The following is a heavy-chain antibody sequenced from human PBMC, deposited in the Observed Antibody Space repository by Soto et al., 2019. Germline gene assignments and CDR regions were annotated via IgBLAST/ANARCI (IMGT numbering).Heavy chain of an antibody. V-gene: IGHV3-23*01. D-gene: IGHD3-22*01. J-gene: IGHJ4*02. CDR2: ISGSGGST. Sequence: GGSLRLSCAASGFTFSSYAMSWVRQAPGKGLEWVSAISGSGGSTYYADSVKGRFTISRDNSKNTLYLQMNSLRAEDTAVYYCAKQRSEYYYDSSGYYFSPYFDYWGQGTLVTVSS. CDR1: GFTFSSYA. CDR3: AKQRSEYYYDSSGYYFSPYFDY.